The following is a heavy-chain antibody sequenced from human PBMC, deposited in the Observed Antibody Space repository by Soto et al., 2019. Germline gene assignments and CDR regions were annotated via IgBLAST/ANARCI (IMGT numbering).Heavy chain of an antibody. CDR2: IYWDDDK. V-gene: IGHV2-5*02. Sequence: GSGPTLVNPTQTLTLTCTFSGFSLSTSGVGVGWIRQPPGKALEWLALIYWDDDKRYSPSLKSRLTITKDSSKNQVVLTMTNMDPVDTATYYCAHQYTNALGKYFQHWGQGTLVTVPS. CDR1: GFSLSTSGVG. J-gene: IGHJ1*01. D-gene: IGHD2-8*01. CDR3: AHQYTNALGKYFQH.